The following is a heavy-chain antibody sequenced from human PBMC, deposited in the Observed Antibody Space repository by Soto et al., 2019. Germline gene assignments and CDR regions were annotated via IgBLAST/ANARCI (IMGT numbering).Heavy chain of an antibody. J-gene: IGHJ4*02. CDR1: GFTFSSYG. V-gene: IGHV3-33*01. Sequence: GGSLRLSCAASGFTFSSYGMHWVRQAPGKGLEWVAVIWYDGSNKYYADSVKGRFTISRDNSKNTLYLQMNSLRAEDTAVYYCARDNYYDSSGYWNFDYWGQGTLVTVSS. D-gene: IGHD3-22*01. CDR2: IWYDGSNK. CDR3: ARDNYYDSSGYWNFDY.